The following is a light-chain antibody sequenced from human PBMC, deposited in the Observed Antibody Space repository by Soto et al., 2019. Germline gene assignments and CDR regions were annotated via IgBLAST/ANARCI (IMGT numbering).Light chain of an antibody. V-gene: IGKV1-5*01. J-gene: IGKJ5*01. Sequence: DIHMTQSPSTLSAFVVARVTITCRASQSISSWLAWYQQKPGKAPKLLIYDASSLESGVPSRFSGSGSGTEFTLTISGLLPEDFATYHCQQLNTLPFTFGQGTRLEIK. CDR1: QSISSW. CDR2: DAS. CDR3: QQLNTLPFT.